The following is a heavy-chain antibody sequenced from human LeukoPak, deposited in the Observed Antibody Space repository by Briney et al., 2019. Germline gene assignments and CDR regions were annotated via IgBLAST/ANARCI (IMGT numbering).Heavy chain of an antibody. Sequence: SETLSLTCTVSGGSISSGGYYWSWIRQHPGKGLEWIGYIYYSGSTYYNPSLKSRVTISVDTSKNQFFLKLSSVTAADTAVYYCARSGIAARGWFDPWGQGTLVTVSS. J-gene: IGHJ5*02. CDR2: IYYSGST. V-gene: IGHV4-31*03. CDR1: GGSISSGGYY. CDR3: ARSGIAARGWFDP. D-gene: IGHD6-13*01.